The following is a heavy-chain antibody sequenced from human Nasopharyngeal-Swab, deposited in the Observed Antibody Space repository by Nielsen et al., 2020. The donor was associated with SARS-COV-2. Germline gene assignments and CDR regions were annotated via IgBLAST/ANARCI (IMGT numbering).Heavy chain of an antibody. CDR3: ASEPGGMAAPGKHFDP. CDR1: GFTFSHYF. D-gene: IGHD6-13*01. Sequence: SVDVSCTASGFTFSHYFMHWVRQAPGQGLEWMGVITPSGGATNYARKFRGRVTMTRDPSTSTVYLDLSSLKSEDTAVYFCASEPGGMAAPGKHFDPWGQGTLVTVSS. J-gene: IGHJ5*02. V-gene: IGHV1-46*01. CDR2: ITPSGGAT.